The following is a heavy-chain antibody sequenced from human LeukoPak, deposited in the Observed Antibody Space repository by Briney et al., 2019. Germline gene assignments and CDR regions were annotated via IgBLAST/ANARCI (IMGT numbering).Heavy chain of an antibody. Sequence: PSETLSLTCTVSGVSISSSGYYWGWIRQPPGKGLEWIGNIYYSGSTYYNPSLKSRVTISVDTSKNQFSLKLSSVTAADTAVYYCARSGGYICYFDSWGQGTLVTVSS. J-gene: IGHJ4*02. CDR1: GVSISSSGYY. V-gene: IGHV4-39*07. D-gene: IGHD2-15*01. CDR2: IYYSGST. CDR3: ARSGGYICYFDS.